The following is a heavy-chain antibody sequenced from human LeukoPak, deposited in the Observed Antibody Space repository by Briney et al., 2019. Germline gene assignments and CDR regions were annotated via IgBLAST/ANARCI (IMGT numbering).Heavy chain of an antibody. CDR2: IKQDGSEK. Sequence: GGSLRLSCAASGFTFSSYWMSWVRQAPGKGLEWVANIKQDGSEKYYVDSVKGRFTISRDNAKNSLYLQMNSLRAEDTAVYYCARGALSSIVVVPAARVYYYYYYYMDVWGKGTTVTVSS. CDR1: GFTFSSYW. V-gene: IGHV3-7*01. J-gene: IGHJ6*03. D-gene: IGHD2-2*01. CDR3: ARGALSSIVVVPAARVYYYYYYYMDV.